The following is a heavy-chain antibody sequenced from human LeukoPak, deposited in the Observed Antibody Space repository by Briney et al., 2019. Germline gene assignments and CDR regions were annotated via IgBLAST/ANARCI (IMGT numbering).Heavy chain of an antibody. CDR2: ISGSGVST. V-gene: IGHV3-23*01. D-gene: IGHD4-17*01. CDR1: GFTLSSYG. Sequence: GGSLRLSCAASGFTLSSYGMSWVRQAPGKGLERVSIISGSGVSTYYADSVKGRFTISRDKSKNTLYLQMNSLRAEDTAVYYCAKYHGENLDPNAFDYWGQGTLVTVSS. CDR3: AKYHGENLDPNAFDY. J-gene: IGHJ4*02.